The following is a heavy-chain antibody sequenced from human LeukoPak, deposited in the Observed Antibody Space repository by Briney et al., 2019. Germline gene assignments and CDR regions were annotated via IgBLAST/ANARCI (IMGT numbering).Heavy chain of an antibody. V-gene: IGHV3-21*01. CDR3: ARDSDVHCSGGSCTNFDY. D-gene: IGHD2-15*01. Sequence: GGSLRLSCAASGFTFSSYSMNWVRQAPGKGLEWVSSISSSSSYIYYADSVKGRFTISRDNAKNSLYLQMNSLRAEDTAIYYCARDSDVHCSGGSCTNFDYWGQGTLVTVSS. CDR2: ISSSSSYI. J-gene: IGHJ4*02. CDR1: GFTFSSYS.